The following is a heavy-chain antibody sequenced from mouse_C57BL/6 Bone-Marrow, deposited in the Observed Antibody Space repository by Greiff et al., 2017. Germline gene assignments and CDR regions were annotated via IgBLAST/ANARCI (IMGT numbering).Heavy chain of an antibody. J-gene: IGHJ3*01. CDR1: GFTFSDYY. CDR3: AREDYGSSYLAWFAY. CDR2: INYDGSST. V-gene: IGHV5-16*01. D-gene: IGHD1-1*01. Sequence: EVKLVESEGGLVQPGSSMKLSCTASGFTFSDYYMAWVRQVPEKGLEWVANINYDGSSTYYLDSLKSRFIISRDNAKNILYLQMSSLKSEDTATYYCAREDYGSSYLAWFAYWGQGTLVTVSA.